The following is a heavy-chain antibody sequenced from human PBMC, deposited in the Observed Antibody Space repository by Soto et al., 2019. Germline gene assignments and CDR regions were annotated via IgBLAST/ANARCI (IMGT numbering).Heavy chain of an antibody. CDR2: ISGRGGSS. J-gene: IGHJ4*02. V-gene: IGHV3-23*01. Sequence: EVQLLESGGGLAQPGGSLRLSCATSGFPFSSYAMAWVRQAPGKGLAWVSGISGRGGSSFYADSVKGRFTISRDNSKSSLYLQMSSLRAEDTAVYYCVIVAGSGGYFDFWGQGIMVTVSS. CDR1: GFPFSSYA. CDR3: VIVAGSGGYFDF. D-gene: IGHD3-10*01.